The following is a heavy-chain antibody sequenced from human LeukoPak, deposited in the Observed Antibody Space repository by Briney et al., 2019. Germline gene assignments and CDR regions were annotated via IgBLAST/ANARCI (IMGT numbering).Heavy chain of an antibody. CDR2: IKEDEIEI. D-gene: IGHD3-22*01. CDR3: AGGGFRHFDP. CDR1: GFDFDGQT. J-gene: IGHJ5*02. Sequence: GGSLRLSCAASGFDFDGQTMSWVRQAPGKGLEWVASIKEDEIEIHYVDSVKGRFTISRDNTKDSLYLRMNSLRVEDMAVYYCAGGGFRHFDPWGQGTLVTVSS. V-gene: IGHV3-7*01.